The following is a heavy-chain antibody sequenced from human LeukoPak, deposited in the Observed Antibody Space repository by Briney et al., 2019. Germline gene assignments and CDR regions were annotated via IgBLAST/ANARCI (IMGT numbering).Heavy chain of an antibody. D-gene: IGHD3-16*01. J-gene: IGHJ4*02. CDR1: GGSFTGYH. CDR3: ARDPTSEISVPYYFDD. Sequence: SETLSLTCAVYGGSFTGYHWNWIRHAPGKGLQWIGEVNHRGMTNYNPSLKSRVIISADTSKNQFSLKLKSVTAADTAMYYCARDPTSEISVPYYFDDWGQGTLVTLSS. V-gene: IGHV4-34*01. CDR2: VNHRGMT.